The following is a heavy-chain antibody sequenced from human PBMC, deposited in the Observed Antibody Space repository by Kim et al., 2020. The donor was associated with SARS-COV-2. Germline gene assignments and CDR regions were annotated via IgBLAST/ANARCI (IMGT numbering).Heavy chain of an antibody. CDR2: IWYDGSSK. CDR1: GFTFSSYG. J-gene: IGHJ3*02. D-gene: IGHD3-22*01. V-gene: IGHV3-33*01. Sequence: GGSLRLSCAASGFTFSSYGMHWVRQAPGKGLEWVAVIWYDGSSKYYADSVKGRFTISRDNSKNTLYLQMNSLRAEDTAVYYCARGHYYDSSGYYIPDAFDIWGQGTMVTVSS. CDR3: ARGHYYDSSGYYIPDAFDI.